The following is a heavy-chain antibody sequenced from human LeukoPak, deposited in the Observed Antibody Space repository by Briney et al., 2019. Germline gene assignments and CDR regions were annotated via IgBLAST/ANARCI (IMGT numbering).Heavy chain of an antibody. J-gene: IGHJ4*02. CDR1: GFTFSSYA. Sequence: GSLRLSCAASGFTFSSYAMSWIRQPPGKGLEGIGEINHSGGTNHNPSLMSRVIMSVDTSKNQFSLKVSSVAAADTAVYYCARMSSTRYYFDYWGQGTLVTVSS. CDR2: INHSGGT. D-gene: IGHD2-2*01. V-gene: IGHV4-34*01. CDR3: ARMSSTRYYFDY.